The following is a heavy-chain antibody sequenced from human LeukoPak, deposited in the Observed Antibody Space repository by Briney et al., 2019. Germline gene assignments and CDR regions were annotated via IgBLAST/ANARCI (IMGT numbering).Heavy chain of an antibody. V-gene: IGHV5-51*01. CDR1: GYSFTSHW. Sequence: PGESLKISCKGSGYSFTSHWIGWVRQMPGKGLEWMGIIYPGDSDTRYSPSFQGQVTISADKSISTAYLQWSSLKASDTAMYYCARQNIYPGYSSGWYRGRGDDAFDIWGQGTMVTVSS. J-gene: IGHJ3*02. D-gene: IGHD6-19*01. CDR3: ARQNIYPGYSSGWYRGRGDDAFDI. CDR2: IYPGDSDT.